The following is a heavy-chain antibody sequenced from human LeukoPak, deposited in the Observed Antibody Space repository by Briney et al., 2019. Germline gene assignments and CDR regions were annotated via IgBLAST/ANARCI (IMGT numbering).Heavy chain of an antibody. D-gene: IGHD6-6*01. V-gene: IGHV3-7*01. CDR3: ASRQAARPWDY. CDR2: IKQDGSEK. CDR1: GFTFSNYW. J-gene: IGHJ4*02. Sequence: GGSLRLSCAASGFTFSNYWMSWVHQAPGKGLEWVANIKQDGSEKYYVDSVKGRFTISRDNAKNSLYLQMNSLRAEDTAVYYCASRQAARPWDYWGQGTLVTVSS.